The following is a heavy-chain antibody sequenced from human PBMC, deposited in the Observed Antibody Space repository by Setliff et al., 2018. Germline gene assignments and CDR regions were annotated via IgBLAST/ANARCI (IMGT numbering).Heavy chain of an antibody. D-gene: IGHD1-1*01. J-gene: IGHJ4*02. V-gene: IGHV3-7*01. CDR1: GFTFSSFW. CDR2: INQDGSGK. CDR3: ARDGHNVYYSDY. Sequence: PGGSLRLSCAASGFTFSSFWMAWVRQSPGRGLEWVANINQDGSGKYYVDSVKGRFTISRDNAKNSLSLQMNGLRAEDTSVYYCARDGHNVYYSDYWGLGTLVTVSS.